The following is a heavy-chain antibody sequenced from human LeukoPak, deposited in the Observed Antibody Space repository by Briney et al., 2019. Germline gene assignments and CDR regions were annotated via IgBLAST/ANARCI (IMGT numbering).Heavy chain of an antibody. D-gene: IGHD1-26*01. CDR3: ARAVSGGSSFFYMDV. Sequence: GASVKVSCKASNFIFNNYGISWVRQAPGQGLEWMGWISVYNDNTKYSQNVQGRVTLTTEKSTNTAYMELRSLRSDDTAIYFCARAVSGGSSFFYMDVWGEGTTVTISS. CDR2: ISVYNDNT. CDR1: NFIFNNYG. V-gene: IGHV1-18*01. J-gene: IGHJ6*03.